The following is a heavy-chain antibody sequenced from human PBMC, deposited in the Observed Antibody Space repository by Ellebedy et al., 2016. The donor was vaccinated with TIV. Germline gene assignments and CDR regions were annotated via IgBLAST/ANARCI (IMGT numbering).Heavy chain of an antibody. J-gene: IGHJ5*02. Sequence: GESLKISCKGSGYSFTNYWISWVRQVPGKGLEWRGRIDPSDSYTNYSPSFQGHVTISADKSLTTAYLQWNSLKASDTAMYYCARGRSSSWYWFDPWGQGTLVTVSS. D-gene: IGHD6-13*01. V-gene: IGHV5-10-1*01. CDR3: ARGRSSSWYWFDP. CDR2: IDPSDSYT. CDR1: GYSFTNYW.